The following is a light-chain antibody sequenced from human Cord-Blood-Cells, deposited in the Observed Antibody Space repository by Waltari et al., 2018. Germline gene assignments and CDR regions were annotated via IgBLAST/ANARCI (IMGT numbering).Light chain of an antibody. CDR2: KAS. V-gene: IGKV1-5*03. CDR3: QQYNSYPYT. J-gene: IGKJ2*01. CDR1: QSISSW. Sequence: DIKMTQSPSTLSASVGDRVPITCRASQSISSWLAWYQQKPGKAPKLLIYKASSLESGVPSRFSGSGSGTEFTLTISSLQPDDFATYYCQQYNSYPYTFGQGTKLKIK.